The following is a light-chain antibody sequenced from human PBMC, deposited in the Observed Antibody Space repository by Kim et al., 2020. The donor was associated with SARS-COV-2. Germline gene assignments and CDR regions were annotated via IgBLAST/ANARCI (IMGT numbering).Light chain of an antibody. CDR3: QQYDDWPPWT. V-gene: IGKV3-15*01. Sequence: GAAGETATLSCRASRRASSKVAWYQQPPGQAPRLLIYDASTRATGIPARFSGSGSGTDFTLTISSLQSEDLAVYHCQQYDDWPPWTFGQGTKLEI. J-gene: IGKJ1*01. CDR1: RRASSK. CDR2: DAS.